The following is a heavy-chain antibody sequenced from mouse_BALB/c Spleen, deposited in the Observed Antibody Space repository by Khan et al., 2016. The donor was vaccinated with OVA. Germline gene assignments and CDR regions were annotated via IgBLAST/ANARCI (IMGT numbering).Heavy chain of an antibody. CDR1: GFSLTSYG. V-gene: IGHV2-3*01. Sequence: QVQLKQSGPGLVAPSQSLSITCTVSGFSLTSYGVNWIRQPPGKGLEWLGVIWGDGSTNYHSTLISRLNISKHNSKNRVFLKQKSLKTDDRATNYCSRFTTATKNYYAMDYWGQGTSVTVSS. J-gene: IGHJ4*01. CDR2: IWGDGST. D-gene: IGHD1-2*01. CDR3: SRFTTATKNYYAMDY.